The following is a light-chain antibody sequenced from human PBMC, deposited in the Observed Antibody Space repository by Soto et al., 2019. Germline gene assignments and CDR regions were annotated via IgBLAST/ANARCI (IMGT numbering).Light chain of an antibody. V-gene: IGKV3-11*01. CDR1: QSVGSR. CDR3: QQRTYWPPIT. Sequence: IVLTQSPATLSLSPGERATLFCRASQSVGSRLAWFQQKPGQPPRLLISDASNRATGIPARFSGSGSGTDFTLTISSLEPEDFAVYYCQQRTYWPPITFGQGTRLEMK. CDR2: DAS. J-gene: IGKJ5*01.